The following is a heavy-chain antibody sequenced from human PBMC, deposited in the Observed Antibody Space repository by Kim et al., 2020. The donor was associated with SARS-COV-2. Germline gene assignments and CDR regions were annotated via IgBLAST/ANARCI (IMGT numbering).Heavy chain of an antibody. CDR3: ARILEYSGSDY. CDR2: GDGKT. D-gene: IGHD5-12*01. J-gene: IGHJ4*02. Sequence: GDGKTRYSPQFQGRVTITRDTSASTAYVDLSSLRSEDTAVYYCARILEYSGSDYWGQGTLVTVSS. V-gene: IGHV1-3*01.